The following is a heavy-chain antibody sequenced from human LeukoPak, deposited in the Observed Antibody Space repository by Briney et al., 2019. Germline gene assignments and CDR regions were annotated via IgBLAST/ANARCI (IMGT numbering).Heavy chain of an antibody. J-gene: IGHJ4*02. CDR2: IFYAGST. Sequence: SETLSLTCSVSAASITDSYWSWIRQPPGKGREWLGYIFYAGSTNSSPSRKSRVTVPLDTSKNQCSLRLTSVTAADTAVYHCGRHPFATPFDYWGLGILVTVSS. D-gene: IGHD2-15*01. CDR1: AASITDSY. V-gene: IGHV4-59*08. CDR3: GRHPFATPFDY.